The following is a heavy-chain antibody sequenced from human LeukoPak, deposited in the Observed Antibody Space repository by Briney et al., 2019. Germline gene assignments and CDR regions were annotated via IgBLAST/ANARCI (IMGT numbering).Heavy chain of an antibody. V-gene: IGHV3-21*01. CDR2: ISSSSSYI. J-gene: IGHJ3*02. CDR3: ASYCGGDCYPDAFDI. CDR1: GFTLSSYS. Sequence: PGGSLRLSCAASGFTLSSYSMNWVRQAPGKGLEWVSSISSSSSYIYYADSVKGRFTISRDNAKNSLYLQMNSLRAEDTAVYYCASYCGGDCYPDAFDIWGQGTMATVSS. D-gene: IGHD2-21*01.